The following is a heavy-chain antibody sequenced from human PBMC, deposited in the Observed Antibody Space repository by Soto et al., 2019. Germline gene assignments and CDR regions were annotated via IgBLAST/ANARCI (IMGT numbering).Heavy chain of an antibody. Sequence: EVQLVESGGGLVEPGGSLRLSCAASGFTFSKAWMNWVRQAPGKGLEWVGRIKRKTDGGTTDYAAPVKGRFTISRDDSKNTLYVQMNSLTIEDTAVYYCITDGASMAAAGTGYWGQGALVTVSS. CDR2: IKRKTDGGTT. CDR1: GFTFSKAW. D-gene: IGHD6-13*01. V-gene: IGHV3-15*07. CDR3: ITDGASMAAAGTGY. J-gene: IGHJ4*02.